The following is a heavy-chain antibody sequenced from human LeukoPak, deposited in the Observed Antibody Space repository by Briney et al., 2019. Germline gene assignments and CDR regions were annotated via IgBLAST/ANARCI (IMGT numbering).Heavy chain of an antibody. Sequence: GGSLRLSCAASGFTFSSYTMNWVRQAPGKGLEWVSSISGSSSHIYYADTVKGRFTISRDNAKNSLYLQMNSLRAEDTAVYYCARDLPGVTGYTYGRGIDYWGQGTLVTVSS. CDR1: GFTFSSYT. J-gene: IGHJ4*02. V-gene: IGHV3-21*01. CDR3: ARDLPGVTGYTYGRGIDY. CDR2: ISGSSSHI. D-gene: IGHD5-18*01.